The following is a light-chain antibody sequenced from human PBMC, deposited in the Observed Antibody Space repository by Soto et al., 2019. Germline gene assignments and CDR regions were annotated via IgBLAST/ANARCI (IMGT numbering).Light chain of an antibody. J-gene: IGKJ4*01. CDR1: QDISSW. Sequence: DIQMTQSPSSVSASVGDRVTITCRASQDISSWFVWYQQKPGKAPKLLIYAASSLHSGVPSRFSGSASGTDFTLTINSLQPEDFATYYCQQANSFSFGGGTKVEIK. CDR2: AAS. V-gene: IGKV1-12*02. CDR3: QQANSFS.